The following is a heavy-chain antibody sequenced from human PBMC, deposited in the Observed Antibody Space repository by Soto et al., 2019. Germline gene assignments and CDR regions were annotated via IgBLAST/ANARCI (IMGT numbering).Heavy chain of an antibody. Sequence: GGSLRLSCAASGFTFSSYSMNWVRQAPGKGLEWVSSISSSSSYIYYADSVKGRFTISRDNAKNSLYLQMNSLRAEDTAVYYCARDARGHGDCSSTSCYRRRSDYYYYYYMDVWGKGTTVTVSS. J-gene: IGHJ6*03. V-gene: IGHV3-21*01. CDR2: ISSSSSYI. D-gene: IGHD2-2*02. CDR1: GFTFSSYS. CDR3: ARDARGHGDCSSTSCYRRRSDYYYYYYMDV.